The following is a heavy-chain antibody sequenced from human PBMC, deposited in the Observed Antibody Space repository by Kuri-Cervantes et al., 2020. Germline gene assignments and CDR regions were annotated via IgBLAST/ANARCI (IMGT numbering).Heavy chain of an antibody. D-gene: IGHD3-10*01. CDR2: ISYDGSNK. CDR3: ARDPTMVRGVIYYYYYGMDV. J-gene: IGHJ6*02. Sequence: LSLTCAASGFTFSSYGMHWVRQAPGKGLEWVAVISYDGSNKYYVDSVKGRFTISRDNSKNTLYLQMNSLRAEDTAVYYCARDPTMVRGVIYYYYYGMDVWGQETTVTVSS. CDR1: GFTFSSYG. V-gene: IGHV3-30*03.